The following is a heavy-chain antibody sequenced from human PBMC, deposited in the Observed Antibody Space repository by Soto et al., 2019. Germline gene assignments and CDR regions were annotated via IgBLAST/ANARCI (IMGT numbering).Heavy chain of an antibody. CDR3: TTGDCSSTSCYTDY. Sequence: EVQLVESGGGLVKHGGSLRLSCAASGFTFSNAWMSWVRQAPGKGLEWVGRIKSKTDGGTTDYAAPVKGRFTISRDDSKNTLYLQMNSLKTEDTAVYYCTTGDCSSTSCYTDYWGQGTLVTVSS. D-gene: IGHD2-2*02. J-gene: IGHJ4*02. CDR1: GFTFSNAW. CDR2: IKSKTDGGTT. V-gene: IGHV3-15*01.